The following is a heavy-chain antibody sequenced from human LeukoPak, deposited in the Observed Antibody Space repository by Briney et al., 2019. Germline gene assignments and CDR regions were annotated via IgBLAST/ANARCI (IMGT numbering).Heavy chain of an antibody. D-gene: IGHD3-22*01. CDR1: GFTFSSYG. V-gene: IGHV3-23*01. J-gene: IGHJ4*02. CDR2: ISGSGDST. Sequence: QPGGSLRLSCAASGFTFSSYGMHWVRQAPGKGLEWVSTISGSGDSTYYADSVKGRFTISRDNSKNTLYLQMNSLRADDTAVYYCARLTMIVVGHFDHWGQGTLVTVSS. CDR3: ARLTMIVVGHFDH.